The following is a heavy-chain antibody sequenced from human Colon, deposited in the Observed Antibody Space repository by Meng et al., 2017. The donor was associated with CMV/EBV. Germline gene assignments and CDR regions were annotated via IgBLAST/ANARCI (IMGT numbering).Heavy chain of an antibody. CDR1: GLTFNGYG. V-gene: IGHV3-30*02. D-gene: IGHD3-10*01. J-gene: IGHJ5*02. CDR2: MRNDRNVI. CDR3: ARDRALES. Sequence: GESLKISCAASGLTFNGYGLHWVRQAPGKGLEWVAYMRNDRNVIQYGNSVKGRFTISRDDSKNMFFLEMSSLKIEDTAVYYCARDRALESWGQGTLVTVSS.